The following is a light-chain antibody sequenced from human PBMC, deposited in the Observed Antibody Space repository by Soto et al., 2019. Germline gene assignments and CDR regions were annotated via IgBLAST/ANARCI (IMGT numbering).Light chain of an antibody. CDR2: DAS. CDR1: QSVSSY. CDR3: QQHNTWPIT. Sequence: EIVLIQSPATLSLSAGERATLSCRASQSVSSYLAWYQQKPGQAPRLLIYDASNRATGIPARFSGSGSGTDFTLTISSLEPEDFAVYSCQQHNTWPITFGQGTRLETK. J-gene: IGKJ5*01. V-gene: IGKV3-11*01.